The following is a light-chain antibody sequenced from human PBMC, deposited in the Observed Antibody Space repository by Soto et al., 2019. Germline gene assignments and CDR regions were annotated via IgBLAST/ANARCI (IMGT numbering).Light chain of an antibody. CDR1: QSVSSSY. CDR2: GAS. CDR3: HQYDSSPLP. J-gene: IGKJ4*01. V-gene: IGKV3-20*01. Sequence: EIVLTQSPGTLDLSPGERATLSCRASQSVSSSYLAWYQQKPGQAPRLLIYGASSRATGIPDRFSGSGSGTDFTLTISRLEPEDFAVYYCHQYDSSPLPFGGGTKVEIK.